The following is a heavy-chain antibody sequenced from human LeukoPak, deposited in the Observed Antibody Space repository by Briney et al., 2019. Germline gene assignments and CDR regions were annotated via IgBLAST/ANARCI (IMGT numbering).Heavy chain of an antibody. CDR3: AKDAIEYGDSHFDC. CDR1: GFTFSSYG. J-gene: IGHJ4*02. D-gene: IGHD4-17*01. Sequence: PGGSLRLSCAASGFTFSSYGMHWIRQAPGKGLEWVAVIWNDGSHEYYADSEKGRFTISRDNSRDTVYPQMNSLRDEDTAVYYCAKDAIEYGDSHFDCWGQGTLVTVSS. V-gene: IGHV3-33*06. CDR2: IWNDGSHE.